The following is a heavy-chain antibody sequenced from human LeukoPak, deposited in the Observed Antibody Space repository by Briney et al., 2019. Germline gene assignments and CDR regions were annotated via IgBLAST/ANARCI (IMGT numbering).Heavy chain of an antibody. CDR3: AREYSSSTGKASDY. D-gene: IGHD6-6*01. J-gene: IGHJ4*02. Sequence: GGSLRLSCAASGFTFSSYAMSWVRQAPGKGLEWVSLISSSSSTIYYADSVKGRFTISRDNAKNSLYLQMNSLRAEDTAVYYCAREYSSSTGKASDYWGQGTLVTVSS. V-gene: IGHV3-48*01. CDR2: ISSSSSTI. CDR1: GFTFSSYA.